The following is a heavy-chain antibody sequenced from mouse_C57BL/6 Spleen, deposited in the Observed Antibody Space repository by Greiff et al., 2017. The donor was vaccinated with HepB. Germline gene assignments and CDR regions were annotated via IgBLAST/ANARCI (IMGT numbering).Heavy chain of an antibody. J-gene: IGHJ2*01. Sequence: EVQLQQSGPELVKPGASVKIPCKASGYTFTDYNMDWVKQSHGKSLEWIGDINPNNGGTIYNQNFKGKATLTVDKSSSTADMERRSLTSEDTAVYYCARSRANWNYFDYWGQGTTLTVSS. V-gene: IGHV1-18*01. CDR2: INPNNGGT. D-gene: IGHD4-1*01. CDR3: ARSRANWNYFDY. CDR1: GYTFTDYN.